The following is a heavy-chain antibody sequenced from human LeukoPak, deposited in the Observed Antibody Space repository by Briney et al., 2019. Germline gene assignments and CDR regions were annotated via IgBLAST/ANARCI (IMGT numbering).Heavy chain of an antibody. CDR1: GYTFTTYA. V-gene: IGHV7-4-1*02. Sequence: ASVKVSCKASGYTFTTYAMNWVRQAPGQGLEWMGWINTNTGNPTYAQGFTGRFVFSLDTSVGTTYLQISSLKAEDTAVYYCARAYQSLGGLSLPDHWGQGTLVTVSS. CDR3: ARAYQSLGGLSLPDH. J-gene: IGHJ5*02. D-gene: IGHD3-16*02. CDR2: INTNTGNP.